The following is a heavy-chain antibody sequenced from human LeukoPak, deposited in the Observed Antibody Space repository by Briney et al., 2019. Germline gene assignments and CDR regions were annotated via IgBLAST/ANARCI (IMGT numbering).Heavy chain of an antibody. CDR2: MNPNSGNT. Sequence: ASVKVSCKASGYTFTSYDINWVRQATGQGLEWMGWMNPNSGNTGYAQKFQGRVTMTRNTSISTAYMELSSLRSEDTAVYYCARGGDKSYYDLWSGLAPGYYYGMDVWGQGTTVTVSS. CDR1: GYTFTSYD. V-gene: IGHV1-8*01. CDR3: ARGGDKSYYDLWSGLAPGYYYGMDV. J-gene: IGHJ6*02. D-gene: IGHD3-3*01.